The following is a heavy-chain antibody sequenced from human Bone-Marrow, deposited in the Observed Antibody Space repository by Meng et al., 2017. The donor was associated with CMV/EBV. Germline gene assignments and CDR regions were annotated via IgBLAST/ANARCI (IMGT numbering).Heavy chain of an antibody. CDR1: GFTFSSHW. D-gene: IGHD3-3*01. CDR2: INSDGSHT. Sequence: GGSLRLSCAASGFTFSSHWIYWVRQAPGKGLVWVSRINSDGSHTSFADSVKGRFTISRDNAKNTLYLQMNSLRAEDTAVYYCARGPLRFLEWSKGQNYYYGMDVWGLGTTVTVSS. CDR3: ARGPLRFLEWSKGQNYYYGMDV. V-gene: IGHV3-74*01. J-gene: IGHJ6*02.